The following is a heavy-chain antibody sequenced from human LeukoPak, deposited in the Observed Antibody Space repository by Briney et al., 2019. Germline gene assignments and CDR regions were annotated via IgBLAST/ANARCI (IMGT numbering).Heavy chain of an antibody. CDR3: ARAHCSADSCYFYMDV. D-gene: IGHD2-15*01. Sequence: ASVKVSCKASGYIFTDYYMHWVRQAPGQGLEWMGWINPNSGVSNYGQKFQGRVTMTRDTSISTAYMELSRLRFDDTALYYCARAHCSADSCYFYMDVWGKGTTVTVSS. CDR2: INPNSGVS. CDR1: GYIFTDYY. V-gene: IGHV1-2*02. J-gene: IGHJ6*03.